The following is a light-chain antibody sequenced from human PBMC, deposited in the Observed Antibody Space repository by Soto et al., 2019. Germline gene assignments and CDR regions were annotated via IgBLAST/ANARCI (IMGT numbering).Light chain of an antibody. CDR2: DLT. CDR3: ISYTNTNTYV. V-gene: IGLV2-14*03. CDR1: SSDVGGYNF. Sequence: QSALTQPASVSGSPGQSITISCTGTSSDVGGYNFVSWYQHHPAKAPKLMIYDLTYRPSGVSNRFSGSKSGNTAYLTISGHQAEDEVDYFCISYTNTNTYVFGTGTKLTVL. J-gene: IGLJ1*01.